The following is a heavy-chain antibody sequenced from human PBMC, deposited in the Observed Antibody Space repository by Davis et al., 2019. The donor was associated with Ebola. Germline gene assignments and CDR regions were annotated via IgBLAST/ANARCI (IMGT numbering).Heavy chain of an antibody. J-gene: IGHJ4*02. V-gene: IGHV4-39*01. CDR1: GCSISSSSYY. CDR3: ATGGITMFGVVKGYFDY. D-gene: IGHD3-3*01. CDR2: IYYSGST. Sequence: SETLSLTCTVSGCSISSSSYYWGWIRQPPGKGLESIGSIYYSGSTYYNPSLKSRVTISVDTSKNQFSLKLSSVTAADTAVYYCATGGITMFGVVKGYFDYWGQGTLVTVSS.